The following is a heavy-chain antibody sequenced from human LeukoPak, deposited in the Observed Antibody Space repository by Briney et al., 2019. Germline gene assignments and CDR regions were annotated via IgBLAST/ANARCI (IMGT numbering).Heavy chain of an antibody. V-gene: IGHV4-4*07. Sequence: PSETLSLTCTVSGGSISSYYWSWIRQPAGKGLEWIGRIYTSGSTNYNPSLKSRVTMSVDTSKNQFSLKLSSVTAADTAVYYCXXXXXDXXTGYSYNWFDPWGQGTLVTVSS. CDR2: IYTSGST. J-gene: IGHJ5*02. CDR3: XXXXXDXXTGYSYNWFDP. CDR1: GGSISSYY. D-gene: IGHD3-9*01.